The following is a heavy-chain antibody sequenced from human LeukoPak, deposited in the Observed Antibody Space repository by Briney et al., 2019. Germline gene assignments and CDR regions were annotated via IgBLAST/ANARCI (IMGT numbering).Heavy chain of an antibody. Sequence: PGGSLRLSCAASGFDFKTSWMSWVRQAPGKGLEWVACIEDAGGDKYYVDSVKGRFTISRDNAANSLYLQMDTLRADDTAVYYCARDPNGDYIGAFDFWGQGTMVTVSS. J-gene: IGHJ3*01. D-gene: IGHD4-17*01. CDR1: GFDFKTSW. CDR2: IEDAGGDK. V-gene: IGHV3-7*03. CDR3: ARDPNGDYIGAFDF.